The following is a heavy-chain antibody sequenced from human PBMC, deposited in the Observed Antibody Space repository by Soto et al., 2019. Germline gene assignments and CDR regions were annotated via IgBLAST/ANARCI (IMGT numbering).Heavy chain of an antibody. V-gene: IGHV4-30-2*01. Sequence: SETLSLTCAVSGGSISSGGYSWSWIRQPPGKGLEWIGYIYHSGSTYYNPSLKSRVTISVDRSKNQFSLKLSSVTAADTAVYYCARDRGSSWFDYWGQGTLVTVSS. CDR3: ARDRGSSWFDY. J-gene: IGHJ4*02. D-gene: IGHD6-13*01. CDR2: IYHSGST. CDR1: GGSISSGGYS.